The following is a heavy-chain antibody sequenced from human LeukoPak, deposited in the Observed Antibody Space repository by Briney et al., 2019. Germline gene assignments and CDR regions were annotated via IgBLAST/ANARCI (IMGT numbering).Heavy chain of an antibody. Sequence: GASVTVSCTASGYIFTNYAIQWVRQAPGQRLEWLGWFNPGNGDTRYSQRFQGRVTITSDASATTAYMELHSLTAEDTAVYYCSRDRWHCRVNCDSVYYYGLDVWGQGTTVTVSS. CDR3: SRDRWHCRVNCDSVYYYGLDV. V-gene: IGHV1-3*01. J-gene: IGHJ6*02. CDR1: GYIFTNYA. D-gene: IGHD4-23*01. CDR2: FNPGNGDT.